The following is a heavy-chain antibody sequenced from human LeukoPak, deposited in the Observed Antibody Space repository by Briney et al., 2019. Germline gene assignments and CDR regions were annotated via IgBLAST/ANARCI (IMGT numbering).Heavy chain of an antibody. CDR1: GFTFSSYA. V-gene: IGHV3-23*01. Sequence: GGSLRLSCEASGFTFSSYAMGWVRQAPGKGLEWVSVTSESGGSTHYADSVKGRFTISRDNAKNTLNLQMNSLRAEDTAVYYCARDLGQYYDTSDNWFDPWGQGTLVTVSS. J-gene: IGHJ5*02. D-gene: IGHD3-22*01. CDR2: TSESGGST. CDR3: ARDLGQYYDTSDNWFDP.